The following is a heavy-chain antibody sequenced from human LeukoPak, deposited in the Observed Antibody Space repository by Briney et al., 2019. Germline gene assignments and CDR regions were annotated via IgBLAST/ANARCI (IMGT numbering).Heavy chain of an antibody. V-gene: IGHV5-51*01. J-gene: IGHJ4*02. Sequence: GESLQISCKGSGYSFTSYWIGWVRQMPGKGLEWMGIIYPGDSDTRYSPSFQGQVTISADKSISTAYLQWSSLKASDTAMYYCARIQSDYGDYSGFDYWGQGTLVTVSS. CDR1: GYSFTSYW. CDR3: ARIQSDYGDYSGFDY. D-gene: IGHD4-17*01. CDR2: IYPGDSDT.